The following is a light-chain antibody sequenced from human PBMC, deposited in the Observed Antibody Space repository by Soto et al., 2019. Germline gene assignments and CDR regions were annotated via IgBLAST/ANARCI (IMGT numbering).Light chain of an antibody. Sequence: DIQMTQSPSTLSGSVEDRVTIACRASQTISGWLAWYQQKQGKAPKILIYKASTLKSGVPSRFSGSGSGTEFTLTISSLQPDEFATDYCQRYNSYSEALGQGTKVDI. J-gene: IGKJ1*01. CDR1: QTISGW. CDR2: KAS. CDR3: QRYNSYSEA. V-gene: IGKV1-5*03.